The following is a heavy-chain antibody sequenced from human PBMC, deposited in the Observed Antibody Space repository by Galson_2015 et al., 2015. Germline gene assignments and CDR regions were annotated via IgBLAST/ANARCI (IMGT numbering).Heavy chain of an antibody. Sequence: SLRLSCAASGFTVSSNYMSWVRQAPGKGLEWVSVIYSGGSTYYADSVKGRFTISRDNSKNTLYLQMNSLRAEDTAVYYCARGLVATTRVDDYWGQGTLVTVSS. CDR2: IYSGGST. V-gene: IGHV3-53*01. CDR3: ARGLVATTRVDDY. J-gene: IGHJ4*02. D-gene: IGHD2-15*01. CDR1: GFTVSSNY.